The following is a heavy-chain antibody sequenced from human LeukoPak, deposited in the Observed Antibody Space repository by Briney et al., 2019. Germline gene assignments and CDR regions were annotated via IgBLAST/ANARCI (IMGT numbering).Heavy chain of an antibody. J-gene: IGHJ4*02. V-gene: IGHV1-46*01. Sequence: ASVKVSCKASGYTFTSNYIHWVRQAPGQGLEWMGMIYPRDGSTSYAQRFQDRVTVTRDTSTSTVHMELSGLRSEDTAVYYCARDPEGFDYWGQGTQVTVSS. CDR1: GYTFTSNY. CDR3: ARDPEGFDY. CDR2: IYPRDGST.